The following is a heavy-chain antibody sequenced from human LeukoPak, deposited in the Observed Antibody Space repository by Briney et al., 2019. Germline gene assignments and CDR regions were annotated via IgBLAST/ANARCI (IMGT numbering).Heavy chain of an antibody. CDR3: VKDISYESSGSVFEY. D-gene: IGHD3-22*01. J-gene: IGHJ4*02. CDR1: GFTFEDYT. Sequence: GGSLRLSCAASGFTFEDYTMHWVRQAPGKTLEWVSLINWHGTTYYTDSVKGRFTISRDNNKNSLYLQMDTLRREDTAFYYCVKDISYESSGSVFEYWGQGALVTVSS. V-gene: IGHV3-43*01. CDR2: INWHGTT.